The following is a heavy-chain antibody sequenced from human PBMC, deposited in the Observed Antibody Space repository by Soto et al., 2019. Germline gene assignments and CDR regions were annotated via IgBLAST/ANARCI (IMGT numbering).Heavy chain of an antibody. V-gene: IGHV3-21*01. CDR2: ISSSSSYI. Sequence: GSLGLSCAVSGVTFSRYSMNWVRQGPGKGLEWVSSISSSSSYIYYADSVKGRFTISRDNAKNSLYLQMSSLRAEDTAVYYSASDIVGEEAATQLRRDMDGWGKGTTDT. CDR3: ASDIVGEEAATQLRRDMDG. CDR1: GVTFSRYS. D-gene: IGHD2-15*01. J-gene: IGHJ6*03.